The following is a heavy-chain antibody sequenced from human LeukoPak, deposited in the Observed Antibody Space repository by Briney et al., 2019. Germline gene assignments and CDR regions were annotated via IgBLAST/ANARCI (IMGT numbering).Heavy chain of an antibody. CDR2: IIHNSASV. D-gene: IGHD6-13*01. V-gene: IGHV3-9*01. CDR3: ARGAHSIAAAGTFLDY. Sequence: GRSLRLSCSASGFNFHDFAMHWVRQAPGKGLEWVSFIIHNSASVGYADSVRGRFTISRDNAKNSQYLQMNSLRAEDTALYYCARGAHSIAAAGTFLDYWGQGSLVTVSS. J-gene: IGHJ4*02. CDR1: GFNFHDFA.